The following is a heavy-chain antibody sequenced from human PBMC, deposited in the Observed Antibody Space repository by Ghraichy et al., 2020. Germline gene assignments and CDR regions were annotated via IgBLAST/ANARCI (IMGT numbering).Heavy chain of an antibody. D-gene: IGHD6-19*01. J-gene: IGHJ3*02. V-gene: IGHV3-7*04. CDR1: GFTFSSYW. Sequence: GGSLRLSCAASGFTFSSYWMSWVCQAPGKGLEWVANIKQDGSEKYYVDSVKGRFTISRDNAKNSLYLQMNSLRAEDTAVYYCARDQVAGSPHDAFDIWGQGTMVPVP. CDR3: ARDQVAGSPHDAFDI. CDR2: IKQDGSEK.